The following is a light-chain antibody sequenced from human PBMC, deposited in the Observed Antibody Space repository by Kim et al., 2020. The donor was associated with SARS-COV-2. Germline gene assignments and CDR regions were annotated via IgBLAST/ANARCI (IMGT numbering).Light chain of an antibody. CDR1: QSVSSY. V-gene: IGKV3-20*01. CDR3: QQYGTTLKWT. Sequence: IVLTQSPGTLSLSPGERATLSCRASQSVSSYLAWYQQKPGQAPRLLIYGASSRATGIPERFSGSWSGTDFTLTITRLEPEDFAVYYCQQYGTTLKWTFGQGTKVDIK. CDR2: GAS. J-gene: IGKJ1*01.